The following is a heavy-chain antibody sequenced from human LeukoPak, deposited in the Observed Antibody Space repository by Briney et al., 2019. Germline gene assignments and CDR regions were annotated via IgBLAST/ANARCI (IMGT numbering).Heavy chain of an antibody. V-gene: IGHV4-30-2*01. D-gene: IGHD5-12*01. CDR1: GGSISSGDYC. J-gene: IGHJ6*02. CDR2: IYQSGST. Sequence: PSETLSLTCTVSGGSISSGDYCWSWIRQPPGKGLEWIGYIYQSGSTYYNPSLKSRVTISVDRSKNQFSLKLSSVTAADTAVYYCAVSGYDPYYYYYGLDVWGQGTTVTVSS. CDR3: AVSGYDPYYYYYGLDV.